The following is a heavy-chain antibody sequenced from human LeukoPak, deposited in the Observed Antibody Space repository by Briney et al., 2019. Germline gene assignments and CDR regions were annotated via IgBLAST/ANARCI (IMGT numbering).Heavy chain of an antibody. J-gene: IGHJ4*02. Sequence: SGPVLVKPTETLTLTCTVSGFSLSNARMGVSWIRQPPGKALEWLAHIFSNDEKSYSTSLKSRLTISKDTSKSQVVFTMTNRDPVDTATYYCARGDYDYVWGSYRLYYFDYWGQGTLVTVSS. CDR1: GFSLSNARMG. D-gene: IGHD3-16*02. CDR2: IFSNDEK. V-gene: IGHV2-26*01. CDR3: ARGDYDYVWGSYRLYYFDY.